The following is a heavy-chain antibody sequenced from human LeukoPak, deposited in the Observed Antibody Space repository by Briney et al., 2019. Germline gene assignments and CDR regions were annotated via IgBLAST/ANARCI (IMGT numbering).Heavy chain of an antibody. D-gene: IGHD4-11*01. Sequence: GGSLRLSCAASEFSFSDFWMGWVRQAPGRGLEWVANINQGGSETYYVDSVKGRFTISRDNAKKSLFLQMNSLRAEDTAVYYCTKGRSNHYWGQGTLVTVSS. V-gene: IGHV3-7*01. CDR3: TKGRSNHY. CDR2: INQGGSET. CDR1: EFSFSDFW. J-gene: IGHJ4*02.